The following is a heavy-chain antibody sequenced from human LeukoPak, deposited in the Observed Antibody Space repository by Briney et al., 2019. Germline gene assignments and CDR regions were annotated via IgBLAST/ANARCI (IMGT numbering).Heavy chain of an antibody. Sequence: ASVKVSCKASGYTFTSYGISWVRQAPGQGLEWMGWISAYNGNTNYAQKLQGRVTMTTDTSTSTAYMELRSLRSDDTAVYYCANVGEEQLVPGPTFDYWGQGTLVTVSS. CDR3: ANVGEEQLVPGPTFDY. D-gene: IGHD6-13*01. V-gene: IGHV1-18*01. CDR2: ISAYNGNT. J-gene: IGHJ4*02. CDR1: GYTFTSYG.